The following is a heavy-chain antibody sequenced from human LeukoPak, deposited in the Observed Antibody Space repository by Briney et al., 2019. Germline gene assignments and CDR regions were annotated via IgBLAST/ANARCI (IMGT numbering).Heavy chain of an antibody. CDR1: GGSFSGHY. J-gene: IGHJ1*01. Sequence: PSETLSLTCVVYGGSFSGHYWSWIRQPPGQGLEWIGEINHSENTNCNPSLKSRVTISLDTSKNQFSLKLSSVTAADTAVYYCARGLPDYYDSRGQYFQHWGQGTLVTVSS. D-gene: IGHD3-22*01. V-gene: IGHV4-34*01. CDR3: ARGLPDYYDSRGQYFQH. CDR2: INHSENT.